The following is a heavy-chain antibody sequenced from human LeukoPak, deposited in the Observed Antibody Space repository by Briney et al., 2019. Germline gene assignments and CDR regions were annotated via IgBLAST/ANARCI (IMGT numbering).Heavy chain of an antibody. CDR3: ARHRNDILTGYYDYYYGMDV. D-gene: IGHD3-9*01. CDR1: GYSFTSYW. J-gene: IGHJ6*02. Sequence: GESLQISCKGSGYSFTSYWIGWVRQMPGKGLEWMGIIYPGDSDTRYSPSFQGQVTISADKSTSTAYLQWSSLKASDTAMYYCARHRNDILTGYYDYYYGMDVWGQGTTVTVSS. CDR2: IYPGDSDT. V-gene: IGHV5-51*01.